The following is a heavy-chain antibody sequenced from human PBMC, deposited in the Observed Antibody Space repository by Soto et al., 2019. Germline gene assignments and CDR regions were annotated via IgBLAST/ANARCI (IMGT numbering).Heavy chain of an antibody. CDR3: ARDSHSRLPSYYGMDV. D-gene: IGHD2-15*01. Sequence: ASVKVSCKASGYTFTSYAMHWVRQAPGQRLEWMGWINAGNGNTKYSQKFQGRVTITRDTSASTAYMELSSLRSEDTAVYYCARDSHSRLPSYYGMDVWGQGTTVTVSS. V-gene: IGHV1-3*01. CDR1: GYTFTSYA. CDR2: INAGNGNT. J-gene: IGHJ6*02.